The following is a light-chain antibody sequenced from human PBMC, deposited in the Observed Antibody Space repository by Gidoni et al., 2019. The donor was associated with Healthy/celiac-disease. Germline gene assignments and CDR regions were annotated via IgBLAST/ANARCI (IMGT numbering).Light chain of an antibody. CDR2: GNS. V-gene: IGLV1-40*01. CDR1: SSNIGAGYD. Sequence: QSVLTQPPSVSGAPGQRVTISCTVSSSNIGAGYDVPWYQQLPGKAPKLLTYGNSNRPSGVPDRFSGSKSGTSASLAITGLQAEDEADYYCQSYDSSLSGYVFGTGTKVTVL. CDR3: QSYDSSLSGYV. J-gene: IGLJ1*01.